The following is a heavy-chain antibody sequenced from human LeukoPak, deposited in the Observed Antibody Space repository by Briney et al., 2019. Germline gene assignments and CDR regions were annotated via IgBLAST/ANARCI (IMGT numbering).Heavy chain of an antibody. Sequence: GGSLRLSCAASGFTFRSYKMNWVRQAPGKGLEWVSSISTSSSYMYYADSVKGRFTISRDNAKNSLYLQMNSLRPEDTAVYYCARTDGDYDYWGKGTLVTVSS. J-gene: IGHJ4*02. CDR3: ARTDGDYDY. CDR1: GFTFRSYK. V-gene: IGHV3-21*01. D-gene: IGHD4-17*01. CDR2: ISTSSSYM.